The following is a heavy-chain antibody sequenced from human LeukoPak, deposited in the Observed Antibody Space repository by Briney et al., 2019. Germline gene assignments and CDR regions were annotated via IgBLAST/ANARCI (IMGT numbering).Heavy chain of an antibody. V-gene: IGHV4-61*01. Sequence: SETLSLTCTVSGGSVSSGSYYWSWIRQPPGKGLEWIGYIYYSGSTNYNPSLKSRVTISVATSKNQFSLKLSSVTAADTAVYYCARNAYYYDSSGIDYWGQGTLVTVSS. D-gene: IGHD3-22*01. CDR1: GGSVSSGSYY. CDR2: IYYSGST. CDR3: ARNAYYYDSSGIDY. J-gene: IGHJ4*02.